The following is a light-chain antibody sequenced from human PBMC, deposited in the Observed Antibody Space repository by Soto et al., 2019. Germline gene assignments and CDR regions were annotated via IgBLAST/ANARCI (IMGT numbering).Light chain of an antibody. CDR3: QQYHWAPDT. CDR1: QSVSSN. J-gene: IGKJ5*01. Sequence: EIVMTQSPASLSVSSGERATLSCRASQSVSSNLAWYQQKPGQAPRLLIYGASTRATGIPDRFSGSGSGTDFTLTVSRLEPEDFAMYYCQQYHWAPDTFGQGTRLEIK. CDR2: GAS. V-gene: IGKV3-15*01.